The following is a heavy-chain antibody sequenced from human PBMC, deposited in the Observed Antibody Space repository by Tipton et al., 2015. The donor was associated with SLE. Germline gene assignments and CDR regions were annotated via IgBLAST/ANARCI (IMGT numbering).Heavy chain of an antibody. CDR1: GGSISSNTW. CDR3: ARGGVGGYDYFDY. CDR2: IHHRGTT. D-gene: IGHD5-12*01. Sequence: SLRLSCTVSGGSISSNTWWNWVRQPPGMGLEWIGEIHHRGTTNYNPSLKSRVTISVDTSKSQFSLKLTSATAADTAVYYCARGGVGGYDYFDYWGQGALVTVSS. J-gene: IGHJ4*02. V-gene: IGHV4-4*02.